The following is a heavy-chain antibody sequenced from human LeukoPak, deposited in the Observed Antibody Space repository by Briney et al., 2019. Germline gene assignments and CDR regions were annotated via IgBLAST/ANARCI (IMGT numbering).Heavy chain of an antibody. J-gene: IGHJ5*02. D-gene: IGHD3-3*01. V-gene: IGHV3-30*18. Sequence: GGSLRLSCAASGFTFSSYGMHWDRQAPGKGLEWVAVISYDGSNKYYADSVKGRFTISRDNSKNTLYLQMNSLRAEDTAVYYCAKARFLEWLHQYNWFDPWGQGTLVTVSS. CDR2: ISYDGSNK. CDR3: AKARFLEWLHQYNWFDP. CDR1: GFTFSSYG.